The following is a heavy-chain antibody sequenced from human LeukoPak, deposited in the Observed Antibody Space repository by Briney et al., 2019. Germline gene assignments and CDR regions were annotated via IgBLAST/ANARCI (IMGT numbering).Heavy chain of an antibody. Sequence: SETLSLNCAVSGGSISSGGYSWSWIRQPPGKGLEWIGYIYHSGSTYYNPSLKSRVTISVDRSKNQFSLKLSSVTAADTAVYYCARASRGYYYYGMDVWGKGTTVTVSS. V-gene: IGHV4-30-2*01. CDR1: GGSISSGGYS. D-gene: IGHD3-10*01. J-gene: IGHJ6*04. CDR3: ARASRGYYYYGMDV. CDR2: IYHSGST.